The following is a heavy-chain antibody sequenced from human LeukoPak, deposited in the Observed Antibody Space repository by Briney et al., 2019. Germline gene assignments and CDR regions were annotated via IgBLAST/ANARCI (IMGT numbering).Heavy chain of an antibody. J-gene: IGHJ5*02. CDR2: ISSTSSTI. Sequence: GGSLRLSCAGSGFNFRDFYMSWIRQAPGKGLEWLSYISSTSSTIYYADSVRGRFTISRDNAKNSLYLQMNSLRAEDTAVYYCARSPGYTSGYHVCDHWGQGTLVTVSS. V-gene: IGHV3-11*04. CDR1: GFNFRDFY. CDR3: ARSPGYTSGYHVCDH. D-gene: IGHD6-19*01.